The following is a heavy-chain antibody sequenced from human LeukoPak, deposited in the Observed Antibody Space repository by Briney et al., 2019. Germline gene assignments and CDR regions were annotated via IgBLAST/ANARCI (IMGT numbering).Heavy chain of an antibody. V-gene: IGHV3-48*03. J-gene: IGHJ4*02. D-gene: IGHD3-16*01. CDR3: ASAPYDYVWGSYSFDY. CDR1: GFTFSSYE. CDR2: ISSSGSTI. Sequence: GGSLRLSCAASGFTFSSYEMNWVRQAPGKGLEWVSYISSSGSTIYYADSVKGRFTISRDNAKNSLYLQMNSLRAEDTAVYYCASAPYDYVWGSYSFDYWGQGTLVTVSS.